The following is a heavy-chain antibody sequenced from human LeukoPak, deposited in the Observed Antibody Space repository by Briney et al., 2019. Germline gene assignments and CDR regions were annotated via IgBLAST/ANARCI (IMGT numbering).Heavy chain of an antibody. Sequence: GGSLRLSCAASGFTFSSYTMSWVRQAPGKGLEWVSAISGSGGSTYYADSVKGRFTISRDNSKNTLYLQMNSLRAEDTAVYFCAPGGRGGYFDCWGQGTLVTVSS. D-gene: IGHD2-8*02. CDR2: ISGSGGST. CDR3: APGGRGGYFDC. CDR1: GFTFSSYT. V-gene: IGHV3-23*01. J-gene: IGHJ4*02.